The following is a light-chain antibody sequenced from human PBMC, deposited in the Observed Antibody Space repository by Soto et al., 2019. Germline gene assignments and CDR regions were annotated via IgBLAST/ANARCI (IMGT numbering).Light chain of an antibody. CDR1: SGHSSYA. J-gene: IGLJ3*02. CDR2: IDSDGSH. CDR3: QTWGAGIPWV. V-gene: IGLV4-69*01. Sequence: QLVLTQSPSASASLGASVKLTCTLSSGHSSYAIAWHQQQPDKGPRFLMNIDSDGSHNKGDEIPDRFSGSSSGAERYLTISSLQSEDEADYYCQTWGAGIPWVFGGGTKLTVL.